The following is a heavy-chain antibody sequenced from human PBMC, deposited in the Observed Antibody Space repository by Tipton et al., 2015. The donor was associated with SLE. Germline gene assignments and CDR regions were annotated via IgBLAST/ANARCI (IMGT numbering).Heavy chain of an antibody. Sequence: TLSLTCTVSGASISSGGYNWSWIRQIPGKGLEWIAYIFYTGSTLYNPSLKSRVSISVDTSKHQFSLNLSSVTAADTAVYYCATNWNWGQGTMVTVSS. CDR3: ATNWN. J-gene: IGHJ3*01. CDR2: IFYTGST. D-gene: IGHD1-1*01. CDR1: GASISSGGYN. V-gene: IGHV4-31*03.